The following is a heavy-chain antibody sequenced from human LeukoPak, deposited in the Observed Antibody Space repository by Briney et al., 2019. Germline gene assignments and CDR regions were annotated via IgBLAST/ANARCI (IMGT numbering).Heavy chain of an antibody. J-gene: IGHJ6*02. CDR2: INSDGSST. V-gene: IGHV3-74*01. CDR1: GFTFSSYW. Sequence: GGSLRLSCAASGFTFSSYWMHWVRQAPGKGLVWVSRINSDGSSTSYADSVKGRFTIPRDNAKNTLYLQMNSLRAEDTAVYYCASGVVVTATTRYYYYYGMDVWGQGTTVTVSS. D-gene: IGHD2-21*02. CDR3: ASGVVVTATTRYYYYYGMDV.